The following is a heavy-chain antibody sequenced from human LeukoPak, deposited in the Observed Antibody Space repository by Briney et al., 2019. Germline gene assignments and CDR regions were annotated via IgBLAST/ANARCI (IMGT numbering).Heavy chain of an antibody. CDR1: GGSFSGYY. CDR3: AKNVGFYDILTGYARYYFDY. V-gene: IGHV4-34*01. J-gene: IGHJ4*02. Sequence: SETLSLTCAVYGGSFSGYYWSWIRQPPGEGLQWIGEINHSGSTNYNPSLKSRVTISVDTTKNQFSLKLSSVTAADTAVYYCAKNVGFYDILTGYARYYFDYWGQGTLVTVSS. CDR2: INHSGST. D-gene: IGHD3-9*01.